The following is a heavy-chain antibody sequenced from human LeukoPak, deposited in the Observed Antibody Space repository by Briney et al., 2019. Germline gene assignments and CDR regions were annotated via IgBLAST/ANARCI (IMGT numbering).Heavy chain of an antibody. Sequence: ASVKVSCKASGYTFTSYYMHWVRQAPGQGLEWMGIINPSGGSTSYAQKFQGRVTMTRDTSTSTVYMELSSLRSEDTAVYYCATPVVPAASVFPKPTYYYYYGMDVWGQGTTVTVSS. CDR1: GYTFTSYY. V-gene: IGHV1-46*01. CDR2: INPSGGST. J-gene: IGHJ6*02. D-gene: IGHD2-2*01. CDR3: ATPVVPAASVFPKPTYYYYYGMDV.